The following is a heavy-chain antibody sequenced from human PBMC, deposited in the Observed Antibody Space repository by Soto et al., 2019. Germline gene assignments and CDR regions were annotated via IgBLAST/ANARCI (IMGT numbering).Heavy chain of an antibody. CDR1: GYTFTGYY. CDR3: ARERKGMDV. CDR2: INPNSGNT. V-gene: IGHV1-8*02. J-gene: IGHJ6*02. Sequence: ASVKVSCKASGYTFTGYYMHWVRQAPGQGLEWMGWINPNSGNTGYAQKFQGRVTMTRNTSISTAYMELSSLRSEDTAVYYCARERKGMDVWGQGTTVTVSS.